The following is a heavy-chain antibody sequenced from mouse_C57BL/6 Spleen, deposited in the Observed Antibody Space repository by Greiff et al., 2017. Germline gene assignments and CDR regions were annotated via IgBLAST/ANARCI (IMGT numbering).Heavy chain of an antibody. J-gene: IGHJ4*01. D-gene: IGHD2-4*01. Sequence: EVQLQQSGPELVKPGASVKIPCKASGYPFTDYNLDWVKQSHGKSLEWIGDINPNNGGTIYNQKFKGKATWTVDKSSSTAYMELRSLTSEDAAVYYCARGGLRYYAMDYWGQGTSVTVSS. CDR1: GYPFTDYN. CDR2: INPNNGGT. CDR3: ARGGLRYYAMDY. V-gene: IGHV1-18*01.